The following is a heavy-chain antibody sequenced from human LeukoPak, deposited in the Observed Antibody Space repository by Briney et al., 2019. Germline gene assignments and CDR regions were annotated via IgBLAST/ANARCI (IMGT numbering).Heavy chain of an antibody. V-gene: IGHV4-61*01. J-gene: IGHJ4*02. CDR2: IYYSGST. Sequence: PSETLSLTCTVSGGSVSSGSYYWTWIRQPPGQGLEWIGYIYYSGSTNYNPSLRSRVTISVDTSKNQLSLKLSSVTAADTAVYYCARRSVAGGEKFDYWGQGTLVTVSS. CDR3: ARRSVAGGEKFDY. CDR1: GGSVSSGSYY. D-gene: IGHD3-16*01.